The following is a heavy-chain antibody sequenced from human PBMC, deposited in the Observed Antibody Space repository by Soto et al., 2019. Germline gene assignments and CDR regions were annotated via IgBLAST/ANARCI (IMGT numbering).Heavy chain of an antibody. CDR2: IYYDGNT. D-gene: IGHD3-10*01. J-gene: IGHJ2*01. CDR3: ARRSRNWYFDL. V-gene: IGHV4-39*01. CDR1: GDSITSSSHY. Sequence: SETLSLTCTVSGDSITSSSHYWGWIRQPPGKGLECIANIYYDGNTYYNPSLKSRVAISLDTSKNQFSLRLNSVTAADTAVYYCARRSRNWYFDLWGRGTLVTVSS.